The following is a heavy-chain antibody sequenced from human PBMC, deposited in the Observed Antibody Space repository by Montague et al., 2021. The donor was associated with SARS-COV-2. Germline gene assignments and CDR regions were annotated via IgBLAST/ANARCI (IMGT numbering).Heavy chain of an antibody. V-gene: IGHV4-34*01. D-gene: IGHD3-10*01. CDR2: INHNGGT. Sequence: SETLSLTCTVNGGSFTGYYWTWIRQPPGKGLGWIGEINHNGGTNYNPSLKSRVTMSVDRSKSQFSLTLNSVTAADTAVYYCAREGSPDTRIRGVLHYWGQGTLVTVSS. J-gene: IGHJ4*02. CDR3: AREGSPDTRIRGVLHY. CDR1: GGSFTGYY.